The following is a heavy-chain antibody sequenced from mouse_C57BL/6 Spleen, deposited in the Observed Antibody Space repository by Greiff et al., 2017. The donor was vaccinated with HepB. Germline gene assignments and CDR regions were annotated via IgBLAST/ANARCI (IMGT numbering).Heavy chain of an antibody. CDR1: GYSITSGYY. D-gene: IGHD1-1*01. CDR2: ISYDGSN. J-gene: IGHJ1*03. V-gene: IGHV3-6*01. CDR3: ARVGGDYYGSSYDWYFDV. Sequence: EVQLQQSGPGLVKPSQSLSLTCPVTGYSITSGYYWNWIRQFPGNKLEWMGYISYDGSNNYNPSLKNRISITRDTSKNQFFLKLNSVTTEDTATYYCARVGGDYYGSSYDWYFDVWGTGTTVTVSS.